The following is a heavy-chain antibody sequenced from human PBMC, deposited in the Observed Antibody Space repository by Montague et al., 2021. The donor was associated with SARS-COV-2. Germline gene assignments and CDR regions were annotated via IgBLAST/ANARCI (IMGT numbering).Heavy chain of an antibody. CDR2: IYYSGST. Sequence: SETLSLTCTVSGGSISSSGYYWGWIRQPPGKGLEWIGNIYYSGSTYYNPSLKSRVTISVDTSKNQFSLKLSSVTAADTAVYYCASISLGYCTDGVCQPPDYWGQGTLVTVSS. CDR3: ASISLGYCTDGVCQPPDY. CDR1: GGSISSSGYY. J-gene: IGHJ4*02. V-gene: IGHV4-39*01. D-gene: IGHD2-8*01.